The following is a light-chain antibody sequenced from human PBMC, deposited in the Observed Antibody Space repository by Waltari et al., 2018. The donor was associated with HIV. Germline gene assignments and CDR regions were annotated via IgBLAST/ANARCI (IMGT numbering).Light chain of an antibody. CDR2: EVS. J-gene: IGLJ3*02. CDR1: SSDVGSYNL. V-gene: IGLV2-23*02. Sequence: QSALTQPASVSGSPGQSITISCTGTSSDVGSYNLVSWYQQHPGKAPKLMIYEVSKRPPGVSNRFAGSKSGNTASLTISGLQAEDEADYYCCSYAGSSTFVFGGGTKLTVL. CDR3: CSYAGSSTFV.